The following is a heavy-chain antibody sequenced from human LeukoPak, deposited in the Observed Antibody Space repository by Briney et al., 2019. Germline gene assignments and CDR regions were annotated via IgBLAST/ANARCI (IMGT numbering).Heavy chain of an antibody. CDR1: GGSFSGYY. D-gene: IGHD5-18*01. V-gene: IGHV4-34*01. CDR2: INHSGST. J-gene: IGHJ4*02. CDR3: ARRGDSHAIFDY. Sequence: SETLSLTCAVYGGSFSGYYWSWIRQPPGKGLEWIGEINHSGSTNYNPSLKSRVTISIDTSKNQFSLKLNSVTAADTAVYYCARRGDSHAIFDYWGQGILVTVSS.